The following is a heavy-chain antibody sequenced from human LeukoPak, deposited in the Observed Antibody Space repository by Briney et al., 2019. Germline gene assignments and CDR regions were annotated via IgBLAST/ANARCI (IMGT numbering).Heavy chain of an antibody. D-gene: IGHD3-22*01. J-gene: IGHJ3*01. CDR3: ARGPTYYYETSGYSHDAFDL. CDR2: INAGNGNT. V-gene: IGHV1-3*01. Sequence: ASVKVSCKASGYTFTSYAMHWVRQAPGQRLEWMGWINAGNGNTKYSQKFQGRVTITRDTSASTAYMELSSLRSKDTAVYYCARGPTYYYETSGYSHDAFDLWGQGTMITVSS. CDR1: GYTFTSYA.